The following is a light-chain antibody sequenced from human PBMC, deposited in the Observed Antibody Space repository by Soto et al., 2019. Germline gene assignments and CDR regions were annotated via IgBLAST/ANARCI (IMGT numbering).Light chain of an antibody. J-gene: IGKJ2*01. CDR3: QQYNNWPYT. Sequence: EIVLTQSPGTLSLSPGEGATLSCRASQSVSSSYIAWYQQRPGQTPSLLIYGASTRATGIPDRFSGSGSGTHFTLTISRLEPGDFAVYYCQQYNNWPYTFGQGTKLEIK. CDR2: GAS. CDR1: QSVSSSY. V-gene: IGKV3-20*01.